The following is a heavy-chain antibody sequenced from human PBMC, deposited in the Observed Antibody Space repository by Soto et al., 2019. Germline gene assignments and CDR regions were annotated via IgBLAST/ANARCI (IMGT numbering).Heavy chain of an antibody. CDR1: GGTFSSYT. V-gene: IGHV1-69*02. CDR3: ARGYCSSTSCRNNNYYYGMDV. J-gene: IGHJ6*02. CDR2: IIPILGIA. Sequence: ASVRVSCKVSGGTFSSYTISRVRQTPGHGLEWMGRIIPILGIANYAQKFQGRVTITADKSTSTAYMELSSLRSEDTAVYYCARGYCSSTSCRNNNYYYGMDVWGQGTTVTVSS. D-gene: IGHD2-2*01.